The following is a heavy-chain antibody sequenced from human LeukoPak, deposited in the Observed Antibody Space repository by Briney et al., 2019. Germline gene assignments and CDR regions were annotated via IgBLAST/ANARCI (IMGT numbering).Heavy chain of an antibody. V-gene: IGHV4-59*08. CDR2: IYYSGTT. CDR3: VRLPTGYPNWFDP. D-gene: IGHD3-9*01. Sequence: SETLSLTCTVSGGXINSYYWNWIRQPPGKGLEWIGYIYYSGTTNYNPSLKSRVTISLDTSKNQFSLRLSSGTAADTAFYYCVRLPTGYPNWFDPWGQGTLVTVSS. CDR1: GGXINSYY. J-gene: IGHJ5*02.